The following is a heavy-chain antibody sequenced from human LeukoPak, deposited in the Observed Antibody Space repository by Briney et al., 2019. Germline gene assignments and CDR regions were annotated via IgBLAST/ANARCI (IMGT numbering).Heavy chain of an antibody. CDR2: ITSGANT. J-gene: IGHJ4*02. D-gene: IGHD3-10*01. CDR3: AKGSPLWFGELLSNYFDY. V-gene: IGHV3-23*01. Sequence: GGSLRLSCAASGFTFNTYAMSWVRQAPGKGLEWVSGITSGANTYYADSVKGRFTISRDNSKNTLYPQMNSLRAEDTAVYYCAKGSPLWFGELLSNYFDYWGQGTLVTVSS. CDR1: GFTFNTYA.